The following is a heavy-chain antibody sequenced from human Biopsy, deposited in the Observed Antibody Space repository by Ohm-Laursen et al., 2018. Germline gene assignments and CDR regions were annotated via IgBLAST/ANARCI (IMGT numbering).Heavy chain of an antibody. CDR1: NGSIRNYY. J-gene: IGHJ4*02. D-gene: IGHD4-23*01. CDR2: ISSTGYT. V-gene: IGHV4-4*08. Sequence: SDTLSLTWPVSNGSIRNYYWSWIRQPPGKGLEWTGFISSTGYTSYIPSLKSRVTISVGTSRRQSSLKMRTTTAADTAVYYCAKGRNDNGGMYFGSWGQGTLVTVSS. CDR3: AKGRNDNGGMYFGS.